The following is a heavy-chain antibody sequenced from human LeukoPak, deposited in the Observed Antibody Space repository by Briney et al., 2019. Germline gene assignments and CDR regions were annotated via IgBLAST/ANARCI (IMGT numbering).Heavy chain of an antibody. CDR3: TFSGYYYGQFDY. Sequence: ASVKVSCKASGYTFTSYGISWVRQAPGQGLEWMGWISAYNGNTNYAQKLQGRVTMTTDTSTSTAYMELRSLRSEDTAVYYCTFSGYYYGQFDYWGQGTLVTVSS. CDR2: ISAYNGNT. J-gene: IGHJ4*02. D-gene: IGHD3-22*01. CDR1: GYTFTSYG. V-gene: IGHV1-18*01.